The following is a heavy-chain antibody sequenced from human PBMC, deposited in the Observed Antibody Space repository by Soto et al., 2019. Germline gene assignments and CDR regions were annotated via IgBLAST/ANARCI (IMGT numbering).Heavy chain of an antibody. J-gene: IGHJ4*02. CDR3: ARDLSLDY. CDR2: IYYSGST. Sequence: QVQLQESGPGLVKPSETLSLTCTVSGGSVSSGSYYWSWIRQPPGKGLEWIGYIYYSGSTNYNPSLKSRVTISVDTSKNQFFLKLSSVTAADTAVYYWARDLSLDYWGQGTLVTVSS. D-gene: IGHD3-16*02. V-gene: IGHV4-61*01. CDR1: GGSVSSGSYY.